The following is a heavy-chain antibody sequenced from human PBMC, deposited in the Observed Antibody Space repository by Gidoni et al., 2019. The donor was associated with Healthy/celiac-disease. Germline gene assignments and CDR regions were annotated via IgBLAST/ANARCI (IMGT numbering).Heavy chain of an antibody. CDR1: GYTFTSYY. V-gene: IGHV1-46*01. D-gene: IGHD3-10*01. CDR3: ARRGYYGSGSYRNAFDI. CDR2: INPSGGST. Sequence: QVQLVQSGAEVKKPGASVKVSCKASGYTFTSYYMHWVRQTPGQGLEWMGIINPSGGSTSYAQKFQGRVTMTRDTSTSTVYMGLSSLRSEDTAVYYCARRGYYGSGSYRNAFDIWGQGTMVTVSS. J-gene: IGHJ3*02.